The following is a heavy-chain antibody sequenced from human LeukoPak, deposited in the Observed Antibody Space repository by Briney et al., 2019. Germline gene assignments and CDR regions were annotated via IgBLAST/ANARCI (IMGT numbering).Heavy chain of an antibody. CDR3: ARGQLLLEGYFYYMDV. V-gene: IGHV3-30-3*01. CDR1: GFTFSSYP. Sequence: GGSLRLSCAASGFTFSSYPMHWVRQAPGKGLEWVAVVSDDGNNKFDADFVKGRFTISRDNSKNTLYLQMNSLRGEDTAVYYCARGQLLLEGYFYYMDVWGEGTTVAVSS. CDR2: VSDDGNNK. D-gene: IGHD2-2*01. J-gene: IGHJ6*03.